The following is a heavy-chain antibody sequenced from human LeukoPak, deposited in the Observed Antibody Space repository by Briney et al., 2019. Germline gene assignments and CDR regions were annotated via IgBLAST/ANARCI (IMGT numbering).Heavy chain of an antibody. V-gene: IGHV1-18*01. D-gene: IGHD2-15*01. CDR2: ISAYNGNT. J-gene: IGHJ3*02. CDR3: ARLSGDCSGGSCYGRAFDI. Sequence: ASVKVSCKASGYTFTSYGISWVRQAPGQGLEWMGWISAYNGNTNYAQKLQGRVTMTTDTSTSTAYMELRSLRSDDTAVYYCARLSGDCSGGSCYGRAFDIWGQGTMVTVSS. CDR1: GYTFTSYG.